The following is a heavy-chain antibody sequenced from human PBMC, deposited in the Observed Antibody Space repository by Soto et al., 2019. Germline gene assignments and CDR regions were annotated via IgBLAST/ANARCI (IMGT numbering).Heavy chain of an antibody. CDR1: GYSFTSYW. V-gene: IGHV5-51*01. J-gene: IGHJ4*02. CDR3: ARSLYKYSGTTREYYFDY. CDR2: IYPGDSDT. D-gene: IGHD3-10*01. Sequence: LGESLKISCKGSGYSFTSYWIGWVRQMPGKGLEWMGIIYPGDSDTRYSPSFQGQVTISADKSISTANLQWSSLKASDTAMYYCARSLYKYSGTTREYYFDYWGQGTLVTVSS.